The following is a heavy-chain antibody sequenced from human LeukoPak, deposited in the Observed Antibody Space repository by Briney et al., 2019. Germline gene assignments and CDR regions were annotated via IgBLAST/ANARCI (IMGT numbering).Heavy chain of an antibody. J-gene: IGHJ4*02. D-gene: IGHD3-22*01. Sequence: PGGSLRLSCAASGFTFSSYEMNWVRQAPGKGLEWVSYISSSGSTIYYADSVKGRFTISRDNSKNTLYLQMNSLRAEDTAVYYCAKDPYYYDSSGYINWGQGTLVTVSS. CDR3: AKDPYYYDSSGYIN. CDR1: GFTFSSYE. CDR2: ISSSGSTI. V-gene: IGHV3-48*03.